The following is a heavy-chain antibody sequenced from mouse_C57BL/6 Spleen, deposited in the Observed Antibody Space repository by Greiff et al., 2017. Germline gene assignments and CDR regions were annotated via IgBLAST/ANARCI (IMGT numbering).Heavy chain of an antibody. CDR2: IRSKSSNYAT. CDR3: VGADEYGTWFAY. Sequence: EVKLQESGGGLVQPKGSLKLSCAASGFTFNTYAMHWVRQAPGKGLEWVARIRSKSSNYATYYADSVKDRFTISRDDSQNMLYLQMNNLKTEDTAQYFCVGADEYGTWFAYWGQGTLVTVSA. D-gene: IGHD5-2*01. V-gene: IGHV10-3*01. CDR1: GFTFNTYA. J-gene: IGHJ3*01.